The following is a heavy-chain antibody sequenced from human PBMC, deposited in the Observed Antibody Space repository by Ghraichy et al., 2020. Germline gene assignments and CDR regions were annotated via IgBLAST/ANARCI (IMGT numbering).Heavy chain of an antibody. Sequence: GGSLRLSCEASGFTFSSYAMHWVRQAPGKGLEYVSAISDNGVYTYYAHSVKGRFTNSRDNSKNTVYLQMGSLRAEDMAVYYCARVIFGDKGYFDYWGQGTLVTVSS. J-gene: IGHJ4*02. CDR1: GFTFSSYA. V-gene: IGHV3-64*01. D-gene: IGHD4-17*01. CDR2: ISDNGVYT. CDR3: ARVIFGDKGYFDY.